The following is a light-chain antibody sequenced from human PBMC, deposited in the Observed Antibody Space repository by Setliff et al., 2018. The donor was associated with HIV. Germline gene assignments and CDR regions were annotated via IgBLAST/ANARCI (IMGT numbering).Light chain of an antibody. J-gene: IGLJ1*01. CDR3: CSYATGTPDV. CDR1: SSDIGDYES. V-gene: IGLV2-14*03. CDR2: DVT. Sequence: QSALTQPASVSGSPGQSITISCTGSSSDIGDYESVSWYHQHPGEVPKLMIYDVTKRPSGVSNRFSASKSGNTASLTISGLQAEDEAHYYCCSYATGTPDVFGTGTKVTVL.